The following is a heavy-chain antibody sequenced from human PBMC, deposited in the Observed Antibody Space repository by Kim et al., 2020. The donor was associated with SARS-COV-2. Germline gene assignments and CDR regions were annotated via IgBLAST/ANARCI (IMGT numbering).Heavy chain of an antibody. V-gene: IGHV1-3*01. Sequence: ASVKVSCKASGYTFTSYAMHWVRQAPGQRLEWMGLINAGNGDTKYSQKFQDRVTITRDTSASTAYMELSSLRSEDTAVYYCARDRGYCSSTSCQTYNWFDPWGQGTLVTVSS. CDR1: GYTFTSYA. D-gene: IGHD2-2*01. CDR2: INAGNGDT. J-gene: IGHJ5*02. CDR3: ARDRGYCSSTSCQTYNWFDP.